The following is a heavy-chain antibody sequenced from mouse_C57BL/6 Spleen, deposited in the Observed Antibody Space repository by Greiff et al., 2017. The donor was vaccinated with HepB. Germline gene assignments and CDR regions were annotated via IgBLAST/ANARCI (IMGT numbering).Heavy chain of an antibody. D-gene: IGHD2-3*01. J-gene: IGHJ2*01. CDR1: GYTFTSYW. Sequence: QVQLQQPGAELVMPGASVKLSCKASGYTFTSYWMHWVKQRPGQGLEWIGEIDPSDSYTNYNQKFKGKSTLTVDKYSSTAYMQLSSLTSEDSAVYYCARSGWFVWGKGTTLTVSS. V-gene: IGHV1-69*01. CDR3: ARSGWFV. CDR2: IDPSDSYT.